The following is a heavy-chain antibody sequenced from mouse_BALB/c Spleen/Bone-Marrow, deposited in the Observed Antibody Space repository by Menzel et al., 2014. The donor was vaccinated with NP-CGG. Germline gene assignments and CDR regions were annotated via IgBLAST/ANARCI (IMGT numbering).Heavy chain of an antibody. J-gene: IGHJ3*01. Sequence: EVHLVESGGGLVQPGGSLKLSCAASGFDFSRYWMSLVRQAPGKGLKWIGEINPDSSTINYTPSLKDKFIISRDNAKNTLYLQMSTVRSEDTALYYCARLSYYGRFAYWGQGTLVTVSA. CDR2: INPDSSTI. CDR1: GFDFSRYW. CDR3: ARLSYYGRFAY. V-gene: IGHV4-1*02. D-gene: IGHD1-1*01.